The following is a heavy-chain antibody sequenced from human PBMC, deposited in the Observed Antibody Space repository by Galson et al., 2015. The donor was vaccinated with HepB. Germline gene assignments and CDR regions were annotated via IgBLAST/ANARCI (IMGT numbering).Heavy chain of an antibody. D-gene: IGHD6-13*01. CDR1: GITFSTYG. Sequence: SLRLSCAASGITFSTYGMSWVRQAPGKGLEWVSSIRRTYGSTHYADSVKGRFTLSRDTSKNTMYLQMNSLRAEDTAVYYCAKNVPYGTTWFGGIDPWGQGTLVTVSS. J-gene: IGHJ5*02. CDR2: IRRTYGST. V-gene: IGHV3-23*01. CDR3: AKNVPYGTTWFGGIDP.